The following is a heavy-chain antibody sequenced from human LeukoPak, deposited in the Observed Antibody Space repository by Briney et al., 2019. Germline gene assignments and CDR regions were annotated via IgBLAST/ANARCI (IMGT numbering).Heavy chain of an antibody. CDR2: IVPMFHTA. Sequence: ASVKVSCKASGGTFSSFTFNWVRQAPGQGLEWMGGIVPMFHTAHYAQKFQGRLTITADESTTTAYMELSSLRPDDTAVYFCAREPDDFTDYWGQGTLVTVSS. D-gene: IGHD3-3*01. V-gene: IGHV1-69*13. CDR3: AREPDDFTDY. CDR1: GGTFSSFT. J-gene: IGHJ4*02.